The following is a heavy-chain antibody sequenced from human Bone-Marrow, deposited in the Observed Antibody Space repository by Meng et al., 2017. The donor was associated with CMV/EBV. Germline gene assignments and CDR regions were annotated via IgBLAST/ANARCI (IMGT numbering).Heavy chain of an antibody. D-gene: IGHD1-26*01. J-gene: IGHJ3*02. CDR2: INWNGGST. Sequence: GESLKISCAASGFTFDDYGMSWVRQAPGKGLEWVSGINWNGGSTGYADSVKGRFTISRDNAKNSLYLQMNSLRAEDTALYYCARVRYYGAFDIWGQGTMVTVS. V-gene: IGHV3-20*04. CDR1: GFTFDDYG. CDR3: ARVRYYGAFDI.